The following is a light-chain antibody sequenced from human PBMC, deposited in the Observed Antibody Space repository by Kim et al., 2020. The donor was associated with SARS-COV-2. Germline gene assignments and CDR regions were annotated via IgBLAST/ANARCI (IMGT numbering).Light chain of an antibody. CDR3: QAWDSSALWV. Sequence: PGQTATITCSGDKLGDKYASWYQQKPGHSPVVVIYQDNERPSGIPERFSGSNSGNTATLTISGTQAMDEAEYYCQAWDSSALWVFGGGTQLTVL. J-gene: IGLJ3*02. CDR2: QDN. V-gene: IGLV3-1*01. CDR1: KLGDKY.